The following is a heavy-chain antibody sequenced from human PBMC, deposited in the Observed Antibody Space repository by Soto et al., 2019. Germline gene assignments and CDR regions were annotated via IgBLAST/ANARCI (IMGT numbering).Heavy chain of an antibody. CDR2: IGTGTRTR. D-gene: IGHD5-18*01. V-gene: IGHV3-48*01. CDR1: GFVLSSYS. J-gene: IGHJ4*02. Sequence: EVQLVESGGGLVQPGGSLRLSCAASGFVLSSYSMSWVRQAPGKGLEWVSYIGTGTRTRYHADFVKGRFTISRDNGKNSLFLQMNSLRAEDTALYYCARTYSYGFGYWGQGTLVTVSS. CDR3: ARTYSYGFGY.